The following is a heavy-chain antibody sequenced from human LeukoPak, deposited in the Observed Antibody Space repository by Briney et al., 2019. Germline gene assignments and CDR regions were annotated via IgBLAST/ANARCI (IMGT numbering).Heavy chain of an antibody. J-gene: IGHJ4*02. CDR1: GLTFRSYG. CDR2: ISGSGDTT. V-gene: IGHV3-23*01. Sequence: GGSLRPSCAASGLTFRSYGMHWVRQAPGKGLEWVSSISGSGDTTWHADSVKGRFTISRDNSKDTLYMQMNSLRAEDTAVYYCAKVPYSGSYGAEDYWGQGTLVTVSS. D-gene: IGHD1-26*01. CDR3: AKVPYSGSYGAEDY.